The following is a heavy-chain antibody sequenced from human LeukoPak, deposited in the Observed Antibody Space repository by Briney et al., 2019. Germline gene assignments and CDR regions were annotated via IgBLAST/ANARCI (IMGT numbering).Heavy chain of an antibody. Sequence: PGGSLRLSCAASGFTFSSYAMSWVRQAPGKGLEWVSAISGSGGSTYYADSVQGRFTISRDNSKNTLYLQMNSLRAEDTAVYYCAKDLEVHYYDSSGYYFDYWGQGTLVTVSS. CDR3: AKDLEVHYYDSSGYYFDY. J-gene: IGHJ4*02. CDR2: ISGSGGST. D-gene: IGHD3-22*01. V-gene: IGHV3-23*01. CDR1: GFTFSSYA.